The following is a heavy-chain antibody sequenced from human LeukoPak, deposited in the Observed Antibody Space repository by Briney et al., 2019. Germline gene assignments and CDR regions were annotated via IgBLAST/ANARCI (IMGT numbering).Heavy chain of an antibody. J-gene: IGHJ4*02. CDR3: ARHSRTYYDFDY. CDR2: IHYSGST. D-gene: IGHD1-26*01. CDR1: GGSISSYY. V-gene: IGHV4-59*08. Sequence: PSETLSLTCTVSGGSISSYYWSWIRQPPGKGLEWIGYIHYSGSTNYNPSLKSRLIISVDTSKNQFSLQLSSVTAADTAVYYCARHSRTYYDFDYWGQGTLVTVSS.